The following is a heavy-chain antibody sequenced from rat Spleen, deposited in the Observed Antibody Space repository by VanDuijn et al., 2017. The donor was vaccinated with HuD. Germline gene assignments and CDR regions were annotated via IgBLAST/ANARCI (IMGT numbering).Heavy chain of an antibody. CDR2: ISYDGDTT. Sequence: EVQLVESGGGLVQPGRSMKVSCAASGLTFSDYGMAWVRQVPKKGLEWVAYISYDGDTTYYRDSVKGRFTISRDNVLGTLHLQMDSLRSEDTATYFCARRYDFDYWGQGVMVTVSS. V-gene: IGHV5-7*01. J-gene: IGHJ2*01. CDR3: ARRYDFDY. CDR1: GLTFSDYG. D-gene: IGHD1-11*01.